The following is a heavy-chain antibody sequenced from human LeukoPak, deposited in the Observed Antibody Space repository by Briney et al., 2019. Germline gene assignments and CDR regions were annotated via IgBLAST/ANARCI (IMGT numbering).Heavy chain of an antibody. CDR1: GGSINNYY. CDR3: ARIRFLEWLPSYYFDY. D-gene: IGHD3-3*01. J-gene: IGHJ4*02. V-gene: IGHV4-59*04. Sequence: SETLSLTCTVSGGSINNYYWSWIRQPPGKGLEWIGSIYHNESTYYNSSLKSRITLSVDTSKNQFSLRLSSVAAADTAVYYCARIRFLEWLPSYYFDYWGQGTLVTVSS. CDR2: IYHNEST.